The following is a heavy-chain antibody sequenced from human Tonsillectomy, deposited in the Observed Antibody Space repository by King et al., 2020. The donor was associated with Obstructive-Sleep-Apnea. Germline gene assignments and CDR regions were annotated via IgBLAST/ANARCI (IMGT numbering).Heavy chain of an antibody. CDR3: ARGWDDYDSSGYYY. CDR1: GFTFSSYW. D-gene: IGHD3-22*01. J-gene: IGHJ4*02. V-gene: IGHV3-7*03. CDR2: IKQDGSEK. Sequence: QLVQSGGGLVQPGGSLRLSCAASGFTFSSYWMSWVRQAPGKGLEWVANIKQDGSEKYYVDSVKGRFTISRDNAKNSLYLQMNSLRAEDTAVYYCARGWDDYDSSGYYYWGQGTLVTVSS.